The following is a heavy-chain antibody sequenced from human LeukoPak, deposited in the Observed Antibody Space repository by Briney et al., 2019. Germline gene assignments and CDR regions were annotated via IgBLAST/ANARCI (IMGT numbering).Heavy chain of an antibody. CDR2: IYYSGNT. CDR3: ARRSGWYDYYGMDV. CDR1: GGSINNYY. V-gene: IGHV4-59*08. Sequence: SETLSLTRTVSGGSINNYYWSWIRQPPGKGLEWIAYIYYSGNTNYNPSLKSRVTISVDTSKNQFSLKLSSVTAADTAVYYCARRSGWYDYYGMDVWGQGTTVTVSS. D-gene: IGHD6-19*01. J-gene: IGHJ6*02.